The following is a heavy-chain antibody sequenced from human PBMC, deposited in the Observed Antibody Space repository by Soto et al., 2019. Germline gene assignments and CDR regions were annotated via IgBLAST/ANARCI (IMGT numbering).Heavy chain of an antibody. CDR2: IYYSGST. D-gene: IGHD3-10*01. J-gene: IGHJ5*02. CDR3: ARVPRPLHMVRGVNWFDP. Sequence: PSETLSLTCAVSGGSISSSSYHWGWIRQPPGKGLEWIGSIYYSGSTYYNPSLKSRVTISVDTSKNQFSLKLSSVTAADTAVYYCARVPRPLHMVRGVNWFDPWGQGTLVTVSS. V-gene: IGHV4-39*01. CDR1: GGSISSSSYH.